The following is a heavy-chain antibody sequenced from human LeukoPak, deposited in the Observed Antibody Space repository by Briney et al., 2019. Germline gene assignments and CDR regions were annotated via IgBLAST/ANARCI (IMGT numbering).Heavy chain of an antibody. CDR2: ISSSSSYI. CDR1: GFTFSSYS. V-gene: IGHV3-21*01. Sequence: GGSLRLSCAASGFTFSSYSMNWVRQAPGKGLEWVSSISSSSSYIYYADSVKGRFTISRDNAENSLYLQMNSLRAEDTAVYYCASSQYYYGSGSDYWGQGTLVTVSS. J-gene: IGHJ4*02. D-gene: IGHD3-10*01. CDR3: ASSQYYYGSGSDY.